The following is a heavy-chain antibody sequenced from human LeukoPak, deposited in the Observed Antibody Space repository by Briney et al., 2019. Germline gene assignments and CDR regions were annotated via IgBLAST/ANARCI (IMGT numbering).Heavy chain of an antibody. V-gene: IGHV1-18*01. CDR3: ARGYYDILTGYYPGY. CDR1: VYTFTSYG. J-gene: IGHJ4*02. Sequence: ASVKLSCKASVYTFTSYGISWVRQAPGQGLEWMGCISAYNGNTNYTQKLQGRVTITKDTSTSTPYMDLRSLRSDDTAVYYCARGYYDILTGYYPGYWGQGTLVTVSS. D-gene: IGHD3-9*01. CDR2: ISAYNGNT.